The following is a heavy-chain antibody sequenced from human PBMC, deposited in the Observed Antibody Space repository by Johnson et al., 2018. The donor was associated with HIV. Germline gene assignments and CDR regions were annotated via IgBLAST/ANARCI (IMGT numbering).Heavy chain of an antibody. Sequence: QVQLVESGGGVVQTGRSLRLSCAASGFTFSSYGMHWVRQAPGKGLEWVAVISYDGSNKYYADSVKGRFTISRDNSKNTLYLQMNSLRAEDTAVYYCARAGSSSSGPRAFDIWGQGTMVTVSS. J-gene: IGHJ3*02. D-gene: IGHD6-6*01. V-gene: IGHV3-30*19. CDR1: GFTFSSYG. CDR3: ARAGSSSSGPRAFDI. CDR2: ISYDGSNK.